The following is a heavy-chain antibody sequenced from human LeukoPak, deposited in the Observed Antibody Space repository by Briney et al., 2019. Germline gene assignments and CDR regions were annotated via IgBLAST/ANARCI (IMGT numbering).Heavy chain of an antibody. J-gene: IGHJ4*02. D-gene: IGHD2-21*02. CDR3: AKVKAYCGGDCYSEGSFDN. Sequence: GGSLRLSCAASGFTFSSYSMNWVRQAPGKGLEWVSGISVSGDSTYYADSVRGRFTISRDNSRSTIYLQMNSLRAEDTAIYYCAKVKAYCGGDCYSEGSFDNWGQGTLVTVSS. CDR2: ISVSGDST. V-gene: IGHV3-23*01. CDR1: GFTFSSYS.